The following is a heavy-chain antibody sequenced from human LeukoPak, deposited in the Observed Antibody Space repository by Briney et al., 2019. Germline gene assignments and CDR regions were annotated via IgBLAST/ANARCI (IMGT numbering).Heavy chain of an antibody. V-gene: IGHV3-23*01. Sequence: GGSLRLSCVASGFTFSSYAMYWVRQAPGRGLVWIAVISGGNPYTYYADSVKGRFTISRDNSKNTLYLQMNSLRAEDTAVYYCAKDPRRVFDYWGQGTLVTVSS. CDR1: GFTFSSYA. CDR2: ISGGNPYT. CDR3: AKDPRRVFDY. J-gene: IGHJ4*02.